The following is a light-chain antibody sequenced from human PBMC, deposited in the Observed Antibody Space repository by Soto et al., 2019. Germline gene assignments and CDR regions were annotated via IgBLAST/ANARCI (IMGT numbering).Light chain of an antibody. J-gene: IGKJ2*01. Sequence: DIHMAQSPPSLSASVGDRVTITCRASHTIVTYLNWYQQKAGKAPSLLIYEASHLQSCVPFRFFGSGSGTDFTLTIDNLQHEDSATYYCQQSHSTPPTFGPGTKLEIK. CDR3: QQSHSTPPT. CDR2: EAS. V-gene: IGKV1-39*01. CDR1: HTIVTY.